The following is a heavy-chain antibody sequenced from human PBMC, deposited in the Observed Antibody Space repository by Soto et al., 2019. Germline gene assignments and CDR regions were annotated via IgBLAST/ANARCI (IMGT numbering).Heavy chain of an antibody. V-gene: IGHV5-51*01. Sequence: GESLKISCKGSGYSFTSYWIGWVRQMPGKGLEWMGIIYPGDSDTRYSPSFQGQVTISADKSISTAYLQWSSLKASDTAMYYCARARVVPAAMPYFDYWGQGTLVTVPP. CDR3: ARARVVPAAMPYFDY. D-gene: IGHD2-2*01. CDR1: GYSFTSYW. CDR2: IYPGDSDT. J-gene: IGHJ4*02.